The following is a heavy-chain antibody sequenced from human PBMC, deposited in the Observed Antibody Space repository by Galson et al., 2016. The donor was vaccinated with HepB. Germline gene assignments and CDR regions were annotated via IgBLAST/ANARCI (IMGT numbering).Heavy chain of an antibody. D-gene: IGHD3-3*01. V-gene: IGHV3-23*01. CDR2: ISRSGDST. CDR3: ARELTYYDFWSGYSYPKYYYYGMDV. CDR1: GFTFSSYA. Sequence: SLRLSCAASGFTFSSYAMSWARQAPGKGLEVVSSISRSGDSTDYADSVKGRFIISRDNTKNTLSLQMNSLRAEDTAVYYRARELTYYDFWSGYSYPKYYYYGMDVGGQGTTVTVSS. J-gene: IGHJ6*02.